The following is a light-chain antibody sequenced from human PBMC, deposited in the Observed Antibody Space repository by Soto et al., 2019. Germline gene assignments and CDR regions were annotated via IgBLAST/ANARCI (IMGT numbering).Light chain of an antibody. CDR1: QSVSSSY. CDR2: GAS. J-gene: IGKJ1*01. CDR3: QQYGSSLET. Sequence: EIVLTQSPGTLSLSPGERATLSCRAGQSVSSSYLAWYQQKPGQAPRLLIYGASSRATGIPDRFSGSGSGTDFTLTISRLEPEDFAVYYCQQYGSSLETFGQGTKVDIK. V-gene: IGKV3-20*01.